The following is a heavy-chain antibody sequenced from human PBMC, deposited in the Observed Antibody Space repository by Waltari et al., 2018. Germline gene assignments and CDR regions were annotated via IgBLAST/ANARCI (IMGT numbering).Heavy chain of an antibody. CDR2: SNRDGSSK. CDR3: ARGARRTTVTTGWWYFDL. Sequence: EVQLVESGGGLVQPGGSLSLSCAASGFTFSMYWMHWVRQAPGKGLVWVSRSNRDGSSKSYADSVKGRFTISKDNAKNTVYLQMNSLRAEDTAIYYCARGARRTTVTTGWWYFDLWGRGTLVTVSS. J-gene: IGHJ2*01. V-gene: IGHV3-74*01. CDR1: GFTFSMYW. D-gene: IGHD4-17*01.